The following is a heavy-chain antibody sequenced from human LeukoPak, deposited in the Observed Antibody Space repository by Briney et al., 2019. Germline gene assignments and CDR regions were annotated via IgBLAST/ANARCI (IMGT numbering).Heavy chain of an antibody. CDR3: ARVEGDKGGNNWFDP. V-gene: IGHV3-72*01. CDR2: IRNKASSYTT. CDR1: GFSFSDHY. D-gene: IGHD3-16*01. Sequence: GGSLRLSCAASGFSFSDHYMDWVRQAPGKGLGWVGRIRNKASSYTTEYAASAKARFTISRDDSKNSLYLQMNSLKTEDTAVYYCARVEGDKGGNNWFDPWGQGTLVTVSS. J-gene: IGHJ5*02.